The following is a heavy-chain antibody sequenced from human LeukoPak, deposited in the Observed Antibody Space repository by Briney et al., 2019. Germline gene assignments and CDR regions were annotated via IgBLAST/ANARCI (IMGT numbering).Heavy chain of an antibody. V-gene: IGHV3-21*04. J-gene: IGHJ4*02. Sequence: GGSLTLSCAASGFTFSTYSMNWVRQAPGKGLEWVSSISSSSSYIYVDSVKGRFTISRDNAKNSLYLQMNSLRAEDTALYYCARGFDGNFDYWGEGTLVTVSP. CDR2: ISSSSSYI. CDR1: GFTFSTYS. CDR3: ARGFDGNFDY. D-gene: IGHD3-9*01.